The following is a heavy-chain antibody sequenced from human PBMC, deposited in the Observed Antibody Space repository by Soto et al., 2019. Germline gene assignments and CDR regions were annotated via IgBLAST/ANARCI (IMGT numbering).Heavy chain of an antibody. V-gene: IGHV3-74*01. D-gene: IGHD3-3*01. CDR3: AREREWLRDL. J-gene: IGHJ4*02. CDR2: INLDGRSR. Sequence: EVQLVESGGGLVQPGGSLRLSCLASEFTINDYWMHWVRQVPGEGLVWVSRINLDGRSRSYADSVKGRFTISRDNARNALYLQMNSRRVEDTAVYYCAREREWLRDLWGQGTLVIVSS. CDR1: EFTINDYW.